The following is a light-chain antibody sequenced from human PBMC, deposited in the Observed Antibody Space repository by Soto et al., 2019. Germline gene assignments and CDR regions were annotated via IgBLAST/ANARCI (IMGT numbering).Light chain of an antibody. CDR1: QTVNTY. J-gene: IGKJ1*01. CDR3: QQGYSNPWT. Sequence: DIQITQPPSSLSASIGDRVTITCRASQTVNTYLHWYQQKPGKAPKLLIYAASNLQSGVPSRFSGSGSGTNFTLSLNSLQPEDFATYYCQQGYSNPWTFGQGTKVDIK. CDR2: AAS. V-gene: IGKV1-39*01.